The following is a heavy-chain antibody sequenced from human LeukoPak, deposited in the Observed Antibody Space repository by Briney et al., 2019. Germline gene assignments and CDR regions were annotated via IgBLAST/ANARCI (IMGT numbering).Heavy chain of an antibody. CDR2: IYTSGST. V-gene: IGHV4-61*02. CDR1: GGSISSGSYY. D-gene: IGHD6-19*01. CDR3: AREYSSGWYVAGIDY. J-gene: IGHJ4*02. Sequence: PSETLSLTCTVSGGSISSGSYYWSWIRQPAGKGLEWIGRIYTSGSTNYNPSLKSRVTISVDTSKNQFSLKLSSVTAADTAVYYCAREYSSGWYVAGIDYWGQGTLVTVSS.